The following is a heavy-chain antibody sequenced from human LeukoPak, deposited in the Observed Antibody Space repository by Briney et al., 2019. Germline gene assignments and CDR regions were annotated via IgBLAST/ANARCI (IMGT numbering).Heavy chain of an antibody. V-gene: IGHV1-24*01. J-gene: IGHJ4*02. CDR1: GYTLTELS. D-gene: IGHD3-22*01. CDR2: FDPEDGET. CDR3: ARGWGYSSGYYSRYYFDY. Sequence: ASVKVSCKVSGYTLTELSMHWVRQAPGKGLEWMGGFDPEDGETIYAQKFQGRVTMTEDTSTDTAYMELSSLRSEDTAVYYCARGWGYSSGYYSRYYFDYWGQGTLVTVSS.